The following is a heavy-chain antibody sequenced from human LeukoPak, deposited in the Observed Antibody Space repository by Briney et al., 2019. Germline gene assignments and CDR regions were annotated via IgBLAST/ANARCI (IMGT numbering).Heavy chain of an antibody. D-gene: IGHD3-9*01. J-gene: IGHJ6*02. CDR1: GYSISSGFY. CDR2: IYHSGST. V-gene: IGHV4-38-2*02. Sequence: SETLSLTCTVSGYSISSGFYWGWIRQPPGKGLEWIGYIYHSGSTYYNPSLQSRVTISVDRSKNQFSLKLSSVTAADTAVYYCARQQADWLLPHYYYYGMDVWGQGTTVTVSS. CDR3: ARQQADWLLPHYYYYGMDV.